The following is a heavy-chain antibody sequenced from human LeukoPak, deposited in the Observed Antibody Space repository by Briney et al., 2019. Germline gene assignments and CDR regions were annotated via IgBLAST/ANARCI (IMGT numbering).Heavy chain of an antibody. CDR2: FYYSGST. J-gene: IGHJ4*02. CDR3: ARTLTGPYRSDY. Sequence: SETLSLTCTVSGGSISSYYWAWIRQPPGKGLEWIGSFYYSGSTYYNPSLKSRVTISLDTSKNQFSLKLSSVTAADTAVYYCARTLTGPYRSDYWGQGTLVTVSS. CDR1: GGSISSYY. V-gene: IGHV4-39*01. D-gene: IGHD3-9*01.